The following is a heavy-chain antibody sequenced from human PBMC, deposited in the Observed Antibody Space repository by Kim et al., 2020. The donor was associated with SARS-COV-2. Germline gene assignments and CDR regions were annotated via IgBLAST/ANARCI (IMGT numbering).Heavy chain of an antibody. J-gene: IGHJ6*02. CDR3: ARDGHGMDV. CDR2: ISSTSTI. CDR1: GLTFSSYS. Sequence: GGSLRLSCAASGLTFSSYSMNWVRQAPGKGLEWVSYISSTSTIYYADSVKGRFTISRDNAKNSLYLQMNSLRDEDTAGYYCARDGHGMDVWGQGTTVIVSS. V-gene: IGHV3-48*02.